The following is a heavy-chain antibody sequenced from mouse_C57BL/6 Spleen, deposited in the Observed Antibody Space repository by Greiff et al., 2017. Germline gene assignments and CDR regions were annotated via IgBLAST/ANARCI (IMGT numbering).Heavy chain of an antibody. CDR1: GFNIKNTY. CDR3: ARRDDYDGYYFDY. J-gene: IGHJ2*01. V-gene: IGHV14-3*01. CDR2: IDPANGNT. D-gene: IGHD2-4*01. Sequence: VQLKQSVAELVRPGASVKLSCTASGFNIKNTYMHWVKQRPEQGLEWIGRIDPANGNTKYAPKFQGKATITADTSSNTAYLQLSSLTSEDTAIYYWARRDDYDGYYFDYWGQGTTLTVSS.